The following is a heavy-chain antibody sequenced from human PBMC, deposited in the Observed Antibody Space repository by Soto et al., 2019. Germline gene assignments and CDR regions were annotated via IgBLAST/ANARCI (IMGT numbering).Heavy chain of an antibody. J-gene: IGHJ4*02. V-gene: IGHV4-39*01. CDR1: GGSISSSSYY. Sequence: SETLSLTCTVSGGSISSSSYYWGWIRQPPGKGLEWIGSIYYSGSTYYNPSLKSRVTISVDTSKNQFSLKLSSVTAADTAVYYWARREELVYFDYWGQGTLVTVST. CDR2: IYYSGST. CDR3: ARREELVYFDY. D-gene: IGHD1-1*01.